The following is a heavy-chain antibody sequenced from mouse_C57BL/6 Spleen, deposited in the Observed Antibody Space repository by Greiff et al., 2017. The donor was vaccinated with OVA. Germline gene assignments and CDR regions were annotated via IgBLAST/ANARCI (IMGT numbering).Heavy chain of an antibody. D-gene: IGHD4-1*01. J-gene: IGHJ2*01. CDR2: IYPSDSET. CDR1: GYTFTSYW. V-gene: IGHV1-61*01. Sequence: QVQLKQPGAELVRPGSSVKLSCKASGYTFTSYWMDWVKQRPGQGLEWIGNIYPSDSETHYNQKFKDKATLTVDKSSSTAYMQLSSLTSEDSAVYYCARSTWDVGKDYWGQGTTLTVSS. CDR3: ARSTWDVGKDY.